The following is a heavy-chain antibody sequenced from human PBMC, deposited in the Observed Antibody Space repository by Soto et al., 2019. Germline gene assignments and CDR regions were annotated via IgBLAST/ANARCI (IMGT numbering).Heavy chain of an antibody. CDR2: INHSGST. J-gene: IGHJ4*02. V-gene: IGHV4-34*01. D-gene: IGHD3-3*01. Sequence: QVQLQQWGAGLLKPSETLSLTCAVYGGSFSGYYWSWIRQPPGKGLEWIGEINHSGSTNYNPSLKSRVTISVDTSKDQLSLKLSSVTAADTAVYYCARVRVSALFQRGKSGYPQGGIVDYWGQGTLVTVSS. CDR1: GGSFSGYY. CDR3: ARVRVSALFQRGKSGYPQGGIVDY.